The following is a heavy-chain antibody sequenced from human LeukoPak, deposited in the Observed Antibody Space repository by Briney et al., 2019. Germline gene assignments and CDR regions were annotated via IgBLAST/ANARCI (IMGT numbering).Heavy chain of an antibody. CDR1: GYTFTGYY. V-gene: IGHV1-2*02. CDR2: INPNSGGT. J-gene: IGHJ6*03. CDR3: ATNFPTYYYGSGDYYMDV. D-gene: IGHD3-10*01. Sequence: ASVKVSCKASGYTFTGYYMHWVRQAPGQGLEWMGWINPNSGGTNYAQKFQGRVTMTRDTSISTAYMELSRLRSDDTAVYYCATNFPTYYYGSGDYYMDVWGKGPTVTISS.